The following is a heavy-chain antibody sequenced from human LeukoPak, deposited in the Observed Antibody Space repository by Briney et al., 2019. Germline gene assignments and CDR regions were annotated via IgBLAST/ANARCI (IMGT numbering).Heavy chain of an antibody. V-gene: IGHV3-23*01. J-gene: IGHJ4*02. CDR3: AKSPLAYCSGVICYPFDY. Sequence: PGGSLRLSCAASGFTFSDYALSWVRQAPGKGLEWVAATTGSNGDTYHADSVKGRFAISRDNSKNTLYLQMNSLRAEDTALYYCAKSPLAYCSGVICYPFDYWGQGTLVTVSS. CDR2: TTGSNGDT. CDR1: GFTFSDYA. D-gene: IGHD2-15*01.